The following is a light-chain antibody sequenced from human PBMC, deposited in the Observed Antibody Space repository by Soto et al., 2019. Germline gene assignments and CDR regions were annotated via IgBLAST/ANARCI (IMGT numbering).Light chain of an antibody. CDR2: GAS. J-gene: IGKJ1*01. CDR3: QQYGSSPTWT. Sequence: IVLTQPPGTLSLSPGESGTLSCRAGQSVSSSYLAWYQQKPGQAPRLLIYGASSRATGIPDRFSGSGSGTDFTLTISRLEPEDFAVYYCQQYGSSPTWTFGQGTKVDIK. V-gene: IGKV3-20*01. CDR1: QSVSSSY.